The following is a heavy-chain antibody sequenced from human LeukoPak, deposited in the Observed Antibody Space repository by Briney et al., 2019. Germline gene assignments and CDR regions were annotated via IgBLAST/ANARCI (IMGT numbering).Heavy chain of an antibody. D-gene: IGHD6-19*01. J-gene: IGHJ6*03. CDR2: IYYSGST. CDR3: ARDEIAVADSRYMDV. V-gene: IGHV4-59*01. Sequence: SETLSLTCTVSGGSISSYYWSWIRQPPGKGLEWIGYIYYSGSTNYNPSLKSRVTISVDTSKNQFSLKLSSVTAADTAVYYCARDEIAVADSRYMDVWGKGTTVTLSS. CDR1: GGSISSYY.